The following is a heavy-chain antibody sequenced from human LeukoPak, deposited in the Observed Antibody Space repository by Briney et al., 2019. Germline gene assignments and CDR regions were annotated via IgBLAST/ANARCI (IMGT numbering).Heavy chain of an antibody. J-gene: IGHJ5*02. CDR1: GFSLSTSGMC. D-gene: IGHD6-13*01. Sequence: GSGPTLVKPTQTLTLTCTFSGFSLSTSGMCVSWIRQPPGKALERLARIDWDDDKYYSTSLKTRLTISKDTSKNQVALTITNMDPVDTATYYCARIGGSWPAFDPWGQGTLVTVSS. V-gene: IGHV2-70*11. CDR2: IDWDDDK. CDR3: ARIGGSWPAFDP.